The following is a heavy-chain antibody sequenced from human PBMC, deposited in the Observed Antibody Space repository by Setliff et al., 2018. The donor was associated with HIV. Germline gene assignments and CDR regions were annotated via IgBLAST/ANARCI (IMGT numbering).Heavy chain of an antibody. D-gene: IGHD3-22*01. CDR2: INPISGNT. Sequence: ASVKVSCKASGYTSTSYYVHWVRQAPGQGLEWMGIINPISGNTNYAQNFQGRVTMTRDTSTSIVYMELSSLRSEDTAVYYCARGPTRSGAVYDSDGYYLRFFDYWGQGALVTVSS. J-gene: IGHJ4*02. V-gene: IGHV1-46*03. CDR1: GYTSTSYY. CDR3: ARGPTRSGAVYDSDGYYLRFFDY.